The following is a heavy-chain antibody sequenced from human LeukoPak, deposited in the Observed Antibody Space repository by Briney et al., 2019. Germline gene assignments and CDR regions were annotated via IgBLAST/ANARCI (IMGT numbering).Heavy chain of an antibody. V-gene: IGHV4-59*13. J-gene: IGHJ4*02. CDR3: ARAETEYYYDSSGYYLGY. D-gene: IGHD3-22*01. Sequence: RSETLSLTCSVSVGSLSRYYWSWIRQPPGKGLECIGYIYYSGSTNYNPSLKSRVTISVDTSKNQFSLKLSSVTAADTAVYYCARAETEYYYDSSGYYLGYWGQRTLVTVSS. CDR1: VGSLSRYY. CDR2: IYYSGST.